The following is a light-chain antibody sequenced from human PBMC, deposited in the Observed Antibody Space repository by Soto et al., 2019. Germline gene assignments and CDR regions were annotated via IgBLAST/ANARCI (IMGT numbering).Light chain of an antibody. CDR3: QQYDRSPWT. CDR2: GAS. V-gene: IGKV3-20*01. CDR1: QSVSSSF. Sequence: EIVLTQSPGTLSLSPGERATLSCRASQSVSSSFLAWYQQKPGQAPRLLIYGASSRATGIPDRFSGSGSGTDCTLTVSRLEPEEFAVYYCQQYDRSPWTCGHGTKVEIK. J-gene: IGKJ1*01.